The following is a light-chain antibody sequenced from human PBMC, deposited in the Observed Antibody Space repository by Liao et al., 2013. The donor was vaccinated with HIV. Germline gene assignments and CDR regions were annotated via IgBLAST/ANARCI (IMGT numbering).Light chain of an antibody. CDR1: NLGQKY. CDR3: QAWDSTIAYV. J-gene: IGLJ1*01. CDR2: EDV. Sequence: SFELTQPPSVSVLSGQTVTITCSGHNLGQKYACWYQQKPGQSPALVIYEDVKRPSGIPERFSGSNSGNTATLTISGTQAMDEADYYCQAWDSTIAYVFGTGTKVTVL. V-gene: IGLV3-1*01.